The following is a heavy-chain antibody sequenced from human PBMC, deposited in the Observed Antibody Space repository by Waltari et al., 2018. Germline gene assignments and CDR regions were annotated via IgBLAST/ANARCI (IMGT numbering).Heavy chain of an antibody. D-gene: IGHD5-12*01. CDR2: IIPIFGTA. Sequence: QVQLVQSGAEVKKPGSSVTVSCKASGGTFSSYAISWVRQAPGQGLEWMGGIIPIFGTANYAQKFQGRVTITTDESTSTAYMELSSLRSEDTAVYYCARDGFGGYDPNWFDPWGQGTLVTVSS. CDR1: GGTFSSYA. V-gene: IGHV1-69*05. CDR3: ARDGFGGYDPNWFDP. J-gene: IGHJ5*02.